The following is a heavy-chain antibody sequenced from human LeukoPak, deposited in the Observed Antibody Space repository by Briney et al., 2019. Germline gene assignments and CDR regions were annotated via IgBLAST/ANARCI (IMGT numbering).Heavy chain of an antibody. CDR1: GFTFSSYE. D-gene: IGHD3-22*01. J-gene: IGHJ4*02. CDR2: ISSSSSTI. CDR3: ASSYDSSGYSFDY. V-gene: IGHV3-48*01. Sequence: PGGSLRLSCAASGFTFSSYEMNWVRQAPGKGLEWVSYISSSSSTIYYADSVKGRFTISRDNAKNSLYLQMNSLRAEDTAVYYCASSYDSSGYSFDYWGQGTLVTVSS.